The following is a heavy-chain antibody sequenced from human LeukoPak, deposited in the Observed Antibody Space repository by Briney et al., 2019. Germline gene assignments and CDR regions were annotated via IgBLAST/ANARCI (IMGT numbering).Heavy chain of an antibody. J-gene: IGHJ4*02. CDR3: AAPYYYDSSGYAY. Sequence: GASGKVSCKASGYTFTGYYMHWVRQGPGQGLEWMGWINANSGGTNYAQKFQGRVTMTRDTSISTAYMELSRLRSDDTAVYYCAAPYYYDSSGYAYWGQGTLVTVSS. D-gene: IGHD3-22*01. CDR2: INANSGGT. V-gene: IGHV1-2*02. CDR1: GYTFTGYY.